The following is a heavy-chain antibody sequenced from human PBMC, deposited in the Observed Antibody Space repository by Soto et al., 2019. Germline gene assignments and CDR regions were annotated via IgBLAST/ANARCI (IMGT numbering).Heavy chain of an antibody. Sequence: GGSMRLSCAASGFIFTNYAMNWVRQAPGKGLEWVSVTGGRGNSAHYADSVQGRFTISRDNSKNTLSLQMSRLTADDTAIYYCVRGGRGSFDFWGRGTMVT. CDR2: TGGRGNSA. CDR1: GFIFTNYA. D-gene: IGHD5-12*01. J-gene: IGHJ3*01. V-gene: IGHV3-23*01. CDR3: VRGGRGSFDF.